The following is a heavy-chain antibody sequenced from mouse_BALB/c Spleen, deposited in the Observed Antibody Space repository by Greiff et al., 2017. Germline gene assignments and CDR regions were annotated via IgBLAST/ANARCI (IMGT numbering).Heavy chain of an antibody. CDR3: ARGYYDYDVDY. V-gene: IGHV3-6*02. Sequence: EVKLMESGPGLVKPSQSLSLTCSVTGYSITSGYYWNWIRQFPGNKLEWMGYISYDGSNNYNPSLKNRISITRDTSKNQFYLKLNSVTTKDTATYYCARGYYDYDVDYWGQGTTLTVSS. CDR1: GYSITSGYY. CDR2: ISYDGSN. J-gene: IGHJ2*01. D-gene: IGHD2-4*01.